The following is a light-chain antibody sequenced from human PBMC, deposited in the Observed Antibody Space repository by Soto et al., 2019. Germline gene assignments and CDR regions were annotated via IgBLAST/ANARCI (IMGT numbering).Light chain of an antibody. V-gene: IGLV1-44*01. CDR3: AAWDGSLKGHV. J-gene: IGLJ1*01. CDR2: TND. CDR1: SSNIGSST. Sequence: QSVLTQPPSASGTPGQRVTVSCSGSSSNIGSSTVNWYQHLPGTAPKLLISTNDKRPSGVPDRFSGSKSGTSGSLAISGLQAEDEADYYCAAWDGSLKGHVFGTGTKLTVL.